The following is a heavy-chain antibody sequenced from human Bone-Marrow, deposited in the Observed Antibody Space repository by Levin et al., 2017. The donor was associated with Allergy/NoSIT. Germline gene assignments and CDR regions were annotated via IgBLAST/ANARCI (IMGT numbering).Heavy chain of an antibody. Sequence: GGSLRLSCAGSGFTFNNYWMHWVRQVAGKGLVWVSRINPDGSDTRYADSVKGRFSVSRDNARNTLYLQMNDLRADDTAVFYCVRDPSSGVDYWGQGTLVTVSS. D-gene: IGHD6-25*01. J-gene: IGHJ4*02. V-gene: IGHV3-74*01. CDR3: VRDPSSGVDY. CDR2: INPDGSDT. CDR1: GFTFNNYW.